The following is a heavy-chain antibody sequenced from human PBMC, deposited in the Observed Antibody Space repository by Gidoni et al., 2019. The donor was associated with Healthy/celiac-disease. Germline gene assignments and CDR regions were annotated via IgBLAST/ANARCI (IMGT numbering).Heavy chain of an antibody. CDR1: GFPFSSYG. CDR2: ISSSSSYK. V-gene: IGHV3-21*01. D-gene: IGHD4-17*01. CDR3: ARVSLEVTTGGDGY. Sequence: EVHLVESGGGLVTPGGSLRLPCAASGFPFSSYGMNWVRQAPGKGLGLVSSISSSSSYKNYADSVKGRFNIARDNAKNSLYLQMNSLRAEDTAVYYCARVSLEVTTGGDGYGGQGTLVTVSS. J-gene: IGHJ4*02.